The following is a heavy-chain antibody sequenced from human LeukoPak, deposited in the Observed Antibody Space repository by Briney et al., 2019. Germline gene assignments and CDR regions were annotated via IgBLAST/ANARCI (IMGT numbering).Heavy chain of an antibody. D-gene: IGHD3-9*01. Sequence: ASVKVSCKASGYTFTSYDINWVRQATGQGLEWMGWMNPNSGNTGYAQKFQGRVTITADKSTSTAYMELSSLRSEDTAVYYCARDPPLADILTGAPWGQGTLVTVSS. CDR3: ARDPPLADILTGAP. CDR1: GYTFTSYD. CDR2: MNPNSGNT. V-gene: IGHV1-8*03. J-gene: IGHJ5*02.